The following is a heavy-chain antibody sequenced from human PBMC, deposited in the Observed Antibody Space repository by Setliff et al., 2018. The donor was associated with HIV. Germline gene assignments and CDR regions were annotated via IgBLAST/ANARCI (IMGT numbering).Heavy chain of an antibody. J-gene: IGHJ6*03. D-gene: IGHD3-3*01. CDR3: ARLAYYDFWNGYSYYMDV. CDR2: ISHDGSIE. V-gene: IGHV3-30*04. Sequence: GGSLRLSCAASGFTFRSYAMHWVRQAPGKGLEWVADISHDGSIEDYADSVRGRFTISRDNSKSAVYLQMNSLRPEDTALYYCARLAYYDFWNGYSYYMDVWGKGTTVTVSS. CDR1: GFTFRSYA.